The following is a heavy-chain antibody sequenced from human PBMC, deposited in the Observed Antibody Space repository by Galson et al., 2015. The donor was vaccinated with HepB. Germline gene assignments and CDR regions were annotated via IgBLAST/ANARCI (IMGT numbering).Heavy chain of an antibody. CDR1: GFSLSTSGVG. CDR3: AHASLWFGESGVDY. V-gene: IGHV2-5*02. CDR2: IYWDDDK. Sequence: PALVKPTQTLTLTCTFSGFSLSTSGVGVGWIRQPPGKALEWLALIYWDDDKRYSPSLKSRLTITKDASKNQVVLTMTNMDPVDTATYYCAHASLWFGESGVDYWGQGTLATVSS. J-gene: IGHJ4*02. D-gene: IGHD3-10*01.